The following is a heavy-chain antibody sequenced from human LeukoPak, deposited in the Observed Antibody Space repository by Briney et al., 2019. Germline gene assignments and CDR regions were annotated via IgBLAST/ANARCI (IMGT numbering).Heavy chain of an antibody. CDR3: ARVGSSGDGRYFDY. V-gene: IGHV5-51*01. CDR2: IYPDDSDT. Sequence: GESLKISCKGSGYSFTTYWIGWVRQLPGQGLEWMGIIYPDDSDTRYSLSFQGQVTISADKSISTAYLQWSSLKASDTAMYYCARVGSSGDGRYFDYWGQGTLVTVSS. CDR1: GYSFTTYW. D-gene: IGHD7-27*01. J-gene: IGHJ4*02.